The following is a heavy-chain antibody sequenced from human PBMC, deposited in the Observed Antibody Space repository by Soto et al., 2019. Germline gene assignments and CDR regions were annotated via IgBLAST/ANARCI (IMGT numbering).Heavy chain of an antibody. D-gene: IGHD4-17*01. J-gene: IGHJ4*02. V-gene: IGHV3-23*01. CDR1: GYTFSSYV. Sequence: GSLGLSCAASGYTFSSYVMTWVRQAPGKGLEWVSSISGVGTSKFYADSVKGRFTISRDNSKNILYLQMDSLRAEDTAVYYCTKDLVTTITTLGHWGQGTLVTVSS. CDR2: ISGVGTSK. CDR3: TKDLVTTITTLGH.